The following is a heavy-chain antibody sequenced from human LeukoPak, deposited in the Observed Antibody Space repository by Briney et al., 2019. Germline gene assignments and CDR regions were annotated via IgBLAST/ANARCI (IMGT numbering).Heavy chain of an antibody. D-gene: IGHD2-21*02. CDR2: IIPIFGTA. J-gene: IGHJ6*03. V-gene: IGHV1-69*13. Sequence: ASVKVSCKASGGTFSSYAISWVRQAPGQGLEWMGGIIPIFGTANYAQKFQGRVTITADESTSTAYMELSSLRSEDTAVYYCASGAVVVTAIRHYYYYMDVWGKGTTVTISS. CDR1: GGTFSSYA. CDR3: ASGAVVVTAIRHYYYYMDV.